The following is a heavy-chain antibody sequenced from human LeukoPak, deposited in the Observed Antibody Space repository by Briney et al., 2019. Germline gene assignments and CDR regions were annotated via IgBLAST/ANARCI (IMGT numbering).Heavy chain of an antibody. Sequence: GASVKDSCKPSRGTLTGYGLRSVPQAPGQGLEWMGWISSYNGNTNYAQKLQGRVTMTTDTSTSTAYVELRSLRSDLTAVCYCARDIGMVRGVMTASRRAFDIWGQGTMVTVSS. CDR3: ARDIGMVRGVMTASRRAFDI. CDR2: ISSYNGNT. J-gene: IGHJ3*02. D-gene: IGHD3-10*01. V-gene: IGHV1-18*01. CDR1: RGTLTGYG.